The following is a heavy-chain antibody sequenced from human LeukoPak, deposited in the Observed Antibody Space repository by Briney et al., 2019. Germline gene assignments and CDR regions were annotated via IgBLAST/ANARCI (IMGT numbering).Heavy chain of an antibody. CDR1: GFTLSSHG. Sequence: PGTSLRLSCAASGFTLSSHGMHWVRQAPGKGLEWVAVTSQDGRNKYYADSVRGRFTISRDNSKNTLYLQMNSLRTEDTAVYYCAKDGFGSGSYYVDYFDYWGQGTLVTVSS. D-gene: IGHD3-10*01. V-gene: IGHV3-30*18. CDR2: TSQDGRNK. J-gene: IGHJ4*02. CDR3: AKDGFGSGSYYVDYFDY.